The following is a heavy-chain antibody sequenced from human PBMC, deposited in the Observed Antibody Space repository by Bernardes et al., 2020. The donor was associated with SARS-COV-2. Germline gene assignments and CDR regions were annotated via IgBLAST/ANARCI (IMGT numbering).Heavy chain of an antibody. CDR3: ARAAPRTAYYYDSEFDY. CDR2: IYFSGAT. CDR1: GASITTGGYY. J-gene: IGHJ4*01. Sequence: TLFLTCTVSGASITTGGYYWSWIRHHPGEGPEWIGHIYFSGATSYNPSLRSRIMMSRDTSKNQFSLRLSSVTAADTAVYYCARAAPRTAYYYDSEFDYWGNGTLVNVSS. D-gene: IGHD3-22*01. V-gene: IGHV4-31*03.